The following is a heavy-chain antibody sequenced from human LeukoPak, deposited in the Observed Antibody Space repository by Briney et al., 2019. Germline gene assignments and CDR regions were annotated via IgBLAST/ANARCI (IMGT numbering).Heavy chain of an antibody. CDR3: ARDPPALFYFDY. V-gene: IGHV1-18*01. J-gene: IGHJ4*02. Sequence: GASVKVSRKASGYTFTSNAVIWVRQAPGQGLEWMGWVSGYNGNTNYAQKFQGRVTMTTDTFTSTAYMELTSLRSDDPAVYYCARDPPALFYFDYWGQGTLVTVSS. CDR1: GYTFTSNA. CDR2: VSGYNGNT.